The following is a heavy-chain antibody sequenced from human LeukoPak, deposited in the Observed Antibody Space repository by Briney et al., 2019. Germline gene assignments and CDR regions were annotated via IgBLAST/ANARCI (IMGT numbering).Heavy chain of an antibody. CDR3: ARERRGIDRAFDI. D-gene: IGHD2/OR15-2a*01. J-gene: IGHJ3*02. Sequence: GGSLRLSCAASGFTFSSYEMNWVRQAPGKGLEWVSGISGSGGSTYYADSVKGRFTISRDNSKNTLYLQMNSLRAEDTAVYYCARERRGIDRAFDIWGQGTMVTVSS. CDR2: ISGSGGST. V-gene: IGHV3-23*01. CDR1: GFTFSSYE.